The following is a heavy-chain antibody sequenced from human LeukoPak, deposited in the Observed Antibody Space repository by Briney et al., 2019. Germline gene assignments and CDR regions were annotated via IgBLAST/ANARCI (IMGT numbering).Heavy chain of an antibody. CDR2: ISYDGSNK. D-gene: IGHD3-10*01. Sequence: PGRSLRLSCAASGFTFSSYGMHWVRQAPGKGLEWVAVISYDGSNKYYADSVKGRFTISRDNSKNTLYLQMNSLRAEDTAVYYCARDRRYYYGSGSFSFDYWGQGTLVTVSS. CDR1: GFTFSSYG. V-gene: IGHV3-30*03. CDR3: ARDRRYYYGSGSFSFDY. J-gene: IGHJ4*02.